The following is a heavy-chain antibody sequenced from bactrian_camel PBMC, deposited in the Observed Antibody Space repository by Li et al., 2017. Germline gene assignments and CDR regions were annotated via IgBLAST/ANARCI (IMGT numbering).Heavy chain of an antibody. J-gene: IGHJ4*01. CDR2: ITPGRGRR. D-gene: IGHD1*01. V-gene: IGHV3S40*01. CDR1: GSIYDTMC. Sequence: VQLVESGGGSVQAGGSLRLSCASSGSIYDTMCMGWVRQAPGKDREGVAAITPGRGRRYYGDSVKGRFTISQDNAKNTVYLQMNSLTPEDTALYYCAAGPLTDACSSNSWSILPSWGQGTQVTVS. CDR3: AAGPLTDACSSNSWSILPS.